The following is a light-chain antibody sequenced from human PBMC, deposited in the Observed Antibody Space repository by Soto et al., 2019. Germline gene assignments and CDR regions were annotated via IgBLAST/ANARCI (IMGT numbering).Light chain of an antibody. CDR3: QQYYNRAA. CDR1: QRVGSN. V-gene: IGKV3-15*01. CDR2: GSS. J-gene: IGKJ2*01. Sequence: EIVMTQSPATLSVSPGERATLSCRASQRVGSNLTWYQQKPGQAPRLLIYGSSTRATVIPARVSGSGSGTEFILTIRSMQYEYFAVYYCQQYYNRAAFGQGPKLEIQ.